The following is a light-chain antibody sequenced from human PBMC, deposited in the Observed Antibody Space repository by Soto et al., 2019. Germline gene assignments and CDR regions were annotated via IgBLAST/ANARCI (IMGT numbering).Light chain of an antibody. CDR1: QSVRNN. CDR2: YAS. V-gene: IGKV3-15*01. Sequence: EIMMTQSPATLSVSPGERATLSCRASQSVRNNLAWYQHKPGQVPRLLIYYASTRATGIPARFSGSGTGTEFTITSNSLKWEGVAVYYCQQYNNWPPITFGQGTRLEIK. CDR3: QQYNNWPPIT. J-gene: IGKJ5*01.